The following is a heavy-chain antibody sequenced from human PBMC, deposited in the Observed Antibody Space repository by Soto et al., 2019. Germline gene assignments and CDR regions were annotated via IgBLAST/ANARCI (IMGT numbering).Heavy chain of an antibody. V-gene: IGHV3-7*01. CDR1: GFTFSSYW. D-gene: IGHD6-19*01. J-gene: IGHJ3*02. CDR2: IKQDGSEK. CDR3: ARDSSPYSGAWYDAFDI. Sequence: EVQLVESGGDLVQPGGSLRLSCAASGFTFSSYWMTWVRQAPGKGLEWVANIKQDGSEKYYVDSVGGRFTISRDNAKNSLYLQMNGLRAEDTAVYYCARDSSPYSGAWYDAFDIWGQGTMVTVS.